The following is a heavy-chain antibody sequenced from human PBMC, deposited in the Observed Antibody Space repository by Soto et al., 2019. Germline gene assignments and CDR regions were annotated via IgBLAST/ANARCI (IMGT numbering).Heavy chain of an antibody. Sequence: QITLKESGPTLVKPTQTLTLTCTVSGFSLSARGVGVGWIRQPPGKALEWLALIYWSDDKRYTPSLKSRLTIAKDTSKNQVVLTMTNMDPVDTATYYCAHSPWGAAPDYWGQGTLVTVS. CDR2: IYWSDDK. CDR1: GFSLSARGVG. V-gene: IGHV2-5*01. D-gene: IGHD3-16*01. CDR3: AHSPWGAAPDY. J-gene: IGHJ4*02.